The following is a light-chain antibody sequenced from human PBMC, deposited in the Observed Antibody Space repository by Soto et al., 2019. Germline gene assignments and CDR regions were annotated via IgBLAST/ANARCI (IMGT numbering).Light chain of an antibody. CDR1: QSVSSK. V-gene: IGKV3-11*01. CDR3: QQRSSWPPT. CDR2: DAS. J-gene: IGKJ1*01. Sequence: EIVMTQSPATLSVSPGERATLSCRASQSVSSKLAWYQQKPGQAPRLLIYDASNRDTGIPARFTGSGSGTFFTLTISSLEPEDFAVYYCQQRSSWPPTFGQGTKVDIK.